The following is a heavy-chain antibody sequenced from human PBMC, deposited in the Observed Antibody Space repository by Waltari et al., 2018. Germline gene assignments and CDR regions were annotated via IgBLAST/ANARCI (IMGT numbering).Heavy chain of an antibody. J-gene: IGHJ4*02. CDR3: ANLRGRATVTTDFDY. D-gene: IGHD4-17*01. V-gene: IGHV3-23*01. CDR2: ISGSCGST. Sequence: EVQLLESGGGLVQPGGSLRLSCAASGFTFSSYAMRWVRQAPGKGLEWVSAISGSCGSTYYADSVKGRFTISRDNSKNTLYLQMNSLRAEDTAVYYCANLRGRATVTTDFDYWGQGTLVTVSS. CDR1: GFTFSSYA.